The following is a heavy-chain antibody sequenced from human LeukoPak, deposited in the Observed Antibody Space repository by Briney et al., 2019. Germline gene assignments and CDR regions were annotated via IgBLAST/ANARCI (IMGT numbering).Heavy chain of an antibody. CDR2: TRFDDSYK. Sequence: GGSLRLSCAASGFSFSSSGMHWVRQAPGKGPEWVAFTRFDDSYKAYGASVKGRFTISRDNSKNTLYLQMDSLRSDDTAVYYCAKSSAGITWFDPWGQGTLVTVSS. D-gene: IGHD1-1*01. V-gene: IGHV3-30*02. J-gene: IGHJ5*02. CDR3: AKSSAGITWFDP. CDR1: GFSFSSSG.